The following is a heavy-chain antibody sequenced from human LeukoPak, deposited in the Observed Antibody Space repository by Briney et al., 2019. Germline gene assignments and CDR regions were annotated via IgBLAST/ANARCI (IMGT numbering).Heavy chain of an antibody. Sequence: PGGSLRPSCAASGFTFSSYGMHWVRQAPGKGLEWVAVIWYDGSNKYYADSVKGRFTISRDNSKNTLYLQMNSLRAEDTAVYYCARGPLDYYYYYYMDVWGKGTTVTVSS. V-gene: IGHV3-33*01. CDR1: GFTFSSYG. D-gene: IGHD1-1*01. CDR3: ARGPLDYYYYYYMDV. CDR2: IWYDGSNK. J-gene: IGHJ6*03.